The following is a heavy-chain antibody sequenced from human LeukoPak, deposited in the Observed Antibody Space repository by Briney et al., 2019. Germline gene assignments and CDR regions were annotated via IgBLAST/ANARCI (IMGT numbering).Heavy chain of an antibody. D-gene: IGHD3-22*01. V-gene: IGHV4-59*01. CDR3: AREVYYYDSSGKDNWFDP. CDR2: IYYSGGT. Sequence: SETLSLTCTVSGGSISSYYWSWLRQPPGKGLEWIGYIYYSGGTNYNPSLKSRVTISVDTSKNQFSLKLSSVTAADTAVYYCAREVYYYDSSGKDNWFDPWGQGTLVTVSS. J-gene: IGHJ5*02. CDR1: GGSISSYY.